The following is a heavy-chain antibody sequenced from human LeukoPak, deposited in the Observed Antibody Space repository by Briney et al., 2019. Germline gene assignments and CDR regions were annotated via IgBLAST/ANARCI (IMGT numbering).Heavy chain of an antibody. CDR2: ISAYNGNT. J-gene: IGHJ4*02. CDR3: ARARAAILTGTHYYFDY. Sequence: ASVKVSCKASGYTFTSYGISWVRQAPGQGLEWMGWISAYNGNTNYAQKLQGRVTMTTDTSTSTAYMELRSLRSDDTAVYYCARARAAILTGTHYYFDYWGQGTLVTVSS. CDR1: GYTFTSYG. D-gene: IGHD3-9*01. V-gene: IGHV1-18*01.